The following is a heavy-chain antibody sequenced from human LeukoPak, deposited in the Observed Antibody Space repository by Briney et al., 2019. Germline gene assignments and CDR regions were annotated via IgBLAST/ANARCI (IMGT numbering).Heavy chain of an antibody. Sequence: PGGSLRLSCAASGFAFSTYGMHWVRQAPGKGLEWVAVIWYDGGNKYYADSVKGRFTISRDNAKNSLYLQMNSLRAEDTAVYYCARGGGNFDYWGQGTLVTVSS. CDR1: GFAFSTYG. V-gene: IGHV3-33*03. CDR2: IWYDGGNK. D-gene: IGHD2-15*01. CDR3: ARGGGNFDY. J-gene: IGHJ4*02.